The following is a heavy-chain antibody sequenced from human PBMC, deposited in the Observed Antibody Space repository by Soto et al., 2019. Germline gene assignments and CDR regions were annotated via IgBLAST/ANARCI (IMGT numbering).Heavy chain of an antibody. CDR2: INPGNGNT. CDR3: ARGASSVTTFYFDL. Sequence: QVQVVQSGAEVKKPGASVKVSCKASGYTFTSYAMHWVRQAPGQRLEWMGWINPGNGNTKNSQKFQGRVTITRDTVASTAYMELSSLRSEDTAGYYCARGASSVTTFYFDLWGRGTLVTVSS. CDR1: GYTFTSYA. V-gene: IGHV1-3*01. J-gene: IGHJ2*01. D-gene: IGHD4-17*01.